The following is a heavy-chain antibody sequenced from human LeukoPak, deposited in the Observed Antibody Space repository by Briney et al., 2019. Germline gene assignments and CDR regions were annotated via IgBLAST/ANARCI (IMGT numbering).Heavy chain of an antibody. V-gene: IGHV4-59*01. CDR2: IYYSGST. Sequence: SETLSLTCTVSGGSISSYYWSWIRQPPGKGLEWIGYIYYSGSTNYNPSLKSRVTISVDTSKNQFSLKLSSVTAADTAVYYCARAVVGDYGSGSHIDYWGQGTLVTVSS. D-gene: IGHD3-10*01. J-gene: IGHJ4*02. CDR3: ARAVVGDYGSGSHIDY. CDR1: GGSISSYY.